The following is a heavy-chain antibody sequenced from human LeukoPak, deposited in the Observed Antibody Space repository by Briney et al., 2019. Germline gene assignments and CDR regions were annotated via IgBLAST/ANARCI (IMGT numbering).Heavy chain of an antibody. D-gene: IGHD3-9*01. J-gene: IGHJ4*02. Sequence: SQTLSLTCAVSGGSISSGGYSWSWIRQPPGKGREWIVYIYHSGSTYYNPSLKSRVTISVDRSKNQFSLKLSSVTAADTAVYYCARVPYYDILTGRGGYFDYWGQGTLVTVSS. CDR2: IYHSGST. V-gene: IGHV4-30-2*01. CDR3: ARVPYYDILTGRGGYFDY. CDR1: GGSISSGGYS.